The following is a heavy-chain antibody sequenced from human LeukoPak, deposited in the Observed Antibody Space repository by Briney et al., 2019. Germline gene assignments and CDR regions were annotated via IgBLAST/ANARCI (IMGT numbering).Heavy chain of an antibody. CDR2: MYYTGST. D-gene: IGHD4-23*01. CDR3: ARGVTRLYYYMDV. CDR1: GGAISSGSYY. V-gene: IGHV4-39*07. Sequence: SETLSLTCIVSGGAISSGSYYWGWIRQPPGKGLEWIGSMYYTGSTYNSPSLKSRVTISVDTSKNQFSLKLTSVTAADTAVYYCARGVTRLYYYMDVWGKGTTVTVSS. J-gene: IGHJ6*03.